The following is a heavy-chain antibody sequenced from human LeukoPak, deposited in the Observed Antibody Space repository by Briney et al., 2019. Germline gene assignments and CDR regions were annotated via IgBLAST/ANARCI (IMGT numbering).Heavy chain of an antibody. J-gene: IGHJ4*02. CDR1: GGSFSGYY. D-gene: IGHD6-19*01. V-gene: IGHV3-23*01. CDR3: TKDRAGYSSGWYSEY. Sequence: ETLSLTCAVYGGSFSGYYWSWVRHAPGKGLEWVSAISGSGGSTYYADSVKGRFTISRDNSKNTLYLQMNSLRAEDTAVYYCTKDRAGYSSGWYSEYWGQGTLVTVSS. CDR2: ISGSGGST.